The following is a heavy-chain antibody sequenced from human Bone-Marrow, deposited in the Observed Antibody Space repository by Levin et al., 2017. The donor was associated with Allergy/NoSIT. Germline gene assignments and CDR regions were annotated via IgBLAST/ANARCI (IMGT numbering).Heavy chain of an antibody. CDR3: ARGLGPAADYYDSSLDY. CDR2: ISYDGNNR. J-gene: IGHJ4*02. V-gene: IGHV3-30*19. D-gene: IGHD3-22*01. Sequence: SGESLKISCAASGFIFSSHGMHWVRQTPTRGLEWVAVISYDGNNRYYADSLKGRFTISRDNSKNTLYLQMNSLRAEDTAVYYCARGLGPAADYYDSSLDYWGQGSLVTVSS. CDR1: GFIFSSHG.